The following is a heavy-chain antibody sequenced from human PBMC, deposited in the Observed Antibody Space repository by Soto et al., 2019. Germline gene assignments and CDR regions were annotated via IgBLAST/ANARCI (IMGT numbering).Heavy chain of an antibody. V-gene: IGHV1-2*02. CDR2: INPNSRGT. CDR3: ARVTLKAGNWFDP. CDR1: GYTFTDYF. J-gene: IGHJ5*02. Sequence: ASVKVSCKASGYTFTDYFIHWVRQAPGQGFEWMGWINPNSRGTNYAPKFQGRVTTTRDTSNSTAYMELRGLRSDDTAVYYCARVTLKAGNWFDPWGQGTLVTVSS.